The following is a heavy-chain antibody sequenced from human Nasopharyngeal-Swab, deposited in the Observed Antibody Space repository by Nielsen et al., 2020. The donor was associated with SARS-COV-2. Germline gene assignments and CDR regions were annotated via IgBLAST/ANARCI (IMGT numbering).Heavy chain of an antibody. V-gene: IGHV1-24*01. D-gene: IGHD2-15*01. J-gene: IGHJ6*02. CDR2: FDPEDGEA. Sequence: ASVKVSCKVSGYTLTELSMHWVRQAPGKGLEWMGGFDPEDGEAIYAQKFQGRVTMTEDTSTDTASMELSSLRAEDTAVYYCATRGYCSGGSCYSLYYYYGMDVWGQGTTVTVSS. CDR3: ATRGYCSGGSCYSLYYYYGMDV. CDR1: GYTLTELS.